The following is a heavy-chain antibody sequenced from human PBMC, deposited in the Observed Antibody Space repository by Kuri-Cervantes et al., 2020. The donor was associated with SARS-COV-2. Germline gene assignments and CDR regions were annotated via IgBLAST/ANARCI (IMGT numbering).Heavy chain of an antibody. D-gene: IGHD6-19*01. Sequence: GGSLRLSCAASGFTFSSYGMHWVRQAPGKGLEWVAVIWYDGVNKYYADSVKGRFTISRDNSKNTLYLQMNSLRAEDTSVYYCARARGIAVAGTRYYYYYMDVWGKGTTVTVSS. J-gene: IGHJ6*03. V-gene: IGHV3-33*01. CDR1: GFTFSSYG. CDR3: ARARGIAVAGTRYYYYYMDV. CDR2: IWYDGVNK.